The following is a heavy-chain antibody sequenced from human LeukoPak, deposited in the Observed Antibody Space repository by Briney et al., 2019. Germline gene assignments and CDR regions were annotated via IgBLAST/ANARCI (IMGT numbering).Heavy chain of an antibody. CDR1: GYIFTTYY. Sequence: ASVKVSCQESGYIFTTYYIHWVRQAPGQGLAWMALINPRGGSTHYAQKFQGRVTVTRDTSTSTVYMELTSLRSEDTAVYYCACLPYAFDIWGQGTMVTVSS. CDR3: ACLPYAFDI. J-gene: IGHJ3*02. CDR2: INPRGGST. V-gene: IGHV1-46*01.